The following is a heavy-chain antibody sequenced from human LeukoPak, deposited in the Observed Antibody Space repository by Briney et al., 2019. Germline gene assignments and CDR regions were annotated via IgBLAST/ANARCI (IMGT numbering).Heavy chain of an antibody. D-gene: IGHD1-1*01. CDR3: ARKSTKFDYYAMDV. CDR2: ISTYNGNT. V-gene: IGHV1-18*03. J-gene: IGHJ6*02. CDR1: GYTFTSYS. Sequence: ASVKVSCKTSGYTFTSYSISWVRQAPGQGLEWMGWISTYNGNTNYTQKLQGRVTMTTDTSTSTAYMELRSLRSDNMAVYYCARKSTKFDYYAMDVWGQGTTVTVSS.